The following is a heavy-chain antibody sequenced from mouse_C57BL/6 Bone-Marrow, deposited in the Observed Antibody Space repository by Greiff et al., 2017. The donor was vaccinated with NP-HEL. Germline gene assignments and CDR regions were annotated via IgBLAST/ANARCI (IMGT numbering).Heavy chain of an antibody. V-gene: IGHV1-63*01. CDR1: GYTFTNYW. CDR2: IYPGGGYT. CDR3: ARGRPYDAYYYAMDY. Sequence: QVQLKESGAELVRPGTSVKMSCKASGYTFTNYWIGWAKQRPGHGLEWIGDIYPGGGYTNYNEKFKGKATLTADKSSSTAYMQFSSLTSEDSAIYYCARGRPYDAYYYAMDYWGQGTSVTVSS. J-gene: IGHJ4*01. D-gene: IGHD2-12*01.